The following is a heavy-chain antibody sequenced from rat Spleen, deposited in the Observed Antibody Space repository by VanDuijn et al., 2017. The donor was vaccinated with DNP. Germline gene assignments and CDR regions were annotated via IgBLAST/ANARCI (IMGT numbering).Heavy chain of an antibody. CDR1: GFTVSDYY. V-gene: IGHV5-25*01. J-gene: IGHJ2*01. CDR3: ARHTTGIPFYFDY. D-gene: IGHD1-4*01. Sequence: EVQLVESGGGLVQPGRSLKLSCAASGFTVSDYYMAWIRQAPKKGLEWVTSISPSGGSTYYPDSVKGRFTISRDNAENTIYLQMDSLRSEDTATYYCARHTTGIPFYFDYWGQGVMVTVSS. CDR2: ISPSGGST.